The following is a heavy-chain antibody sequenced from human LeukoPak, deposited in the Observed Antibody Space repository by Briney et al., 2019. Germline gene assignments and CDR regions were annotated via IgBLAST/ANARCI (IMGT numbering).Heavy chain of an antibody. CDR2: IKSKNVGETT. CDR3: TTGPGTSGY. D-gene: IGHD4-23*01. CDR1: GLTFDNAW. V-gene: IGHV3-15*01. Sequence: WGSLRLSCVVSGLTFDNAWMSWVRQAPGKGLEWVGRIKSKNVGETTEYAAPVQGRFTISRDDSKNTVYLQMSNLKTEDTAVYYCTTGPGTSGYWGQGTLVTVSS. J-gene: IGHJ4*02.